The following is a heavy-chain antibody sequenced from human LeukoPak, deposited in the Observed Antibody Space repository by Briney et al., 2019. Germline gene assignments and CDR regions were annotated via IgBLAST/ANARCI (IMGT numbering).Heavy chain of an antibody. CDR2: MHSSAST. CDR3: AGVLRVEMVVNY. J-gene: IGHJ4*02. Sequence: SETLSLTCTVSGGSISSFFWGWIRQPPGKGLEWIGHMHSSASTNYNPSLKSRVTMSVDTSKNQFSLKLSSVTAADTAVYWCAGVLRVEMVVNYWGQGTLVTVSS. V-gene: IGHV4-59*01. CDR1: GGSISSFF. D-gene: IGHD3-22*01.